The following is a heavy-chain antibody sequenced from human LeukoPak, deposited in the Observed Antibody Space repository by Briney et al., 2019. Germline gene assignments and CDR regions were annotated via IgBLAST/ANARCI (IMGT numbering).Heavy chain of an antibody. V-gene: IGHV4-39*07. J-gene: IGHJ4*02. D-gene: IGHD1-26*01. Sequence: SETLSLTCTVSGGSISSSGYFWGWIRQPPGKGLEWIGSIYCSGSTNYNPSLKSRVTISVDTSKNQFSLTLSSVTAADTAVYFCARDNRIVRGAYYFDSWGQGTLVTVSS. CDR3: ARDNRIVRGAYYFDS. CDR1: GGSISSSGYF. CDR2: IYCSGST.